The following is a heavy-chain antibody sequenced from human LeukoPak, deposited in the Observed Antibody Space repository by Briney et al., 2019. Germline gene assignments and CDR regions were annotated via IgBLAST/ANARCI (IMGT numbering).Heavy chain of an antibody. CDR3: VKDRVVAAAFGCFQH. V-gene: IGHV3-23*01. CDR2: ISGSGGST. Sequence: PGGSLRLSCAASGFTFSSYAMSWVRQAPGKGLEWVSAISGSGGSTYYADSVKGRFTISRDNSKNTLYLQMNSLSAEDTAVYYCVKDRVVAAAFGCFQHWGQGTLVTVSS. CDR1: GFTFSSYA. J-gene: IGHJ1*01. D-gene: IGHD6-13*01.